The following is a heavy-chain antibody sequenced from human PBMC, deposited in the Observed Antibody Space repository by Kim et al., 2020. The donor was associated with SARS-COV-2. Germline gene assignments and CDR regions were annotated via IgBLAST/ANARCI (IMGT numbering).Heavy chain of an antibody. D-gene: IGHD6-13*01. Sequence: PAFQGHVTISADKSISTAYLQWSSLKASDTAMYYCARDEQPNYYYYGMDVWGQGTTVTVSS. CDR3: ARDEQPNYYYYGMDV. V-gene: IGHV5-10-1*01. J-gene: IGHJ6*02.